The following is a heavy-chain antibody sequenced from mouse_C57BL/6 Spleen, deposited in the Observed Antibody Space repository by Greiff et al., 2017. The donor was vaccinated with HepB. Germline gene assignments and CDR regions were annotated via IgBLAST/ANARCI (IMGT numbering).Heavy chain of an antibody. V-gene: IGHV1-9*01. J-gene: IGHJ2*01. CDR1: GYTFTSYW. D-gene: IGHD1-1*01. Sequence: VQLQQPGAELVRPGSSVKLSCKASGYTFTSYWMHWVKQRPGHGLEWIGEILPGSGSTNYNEKFKGKATFTADTSSNTAYMQLSSLTTEDSAIYYCYYGSSLDYWGQGTTLTVSS. CDR2: ILPGSGST. CDR3: YYGSSLDY.